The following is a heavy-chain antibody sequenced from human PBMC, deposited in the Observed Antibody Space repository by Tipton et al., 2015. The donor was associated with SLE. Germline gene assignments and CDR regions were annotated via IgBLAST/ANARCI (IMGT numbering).Heavy chain of an antibody. V-gene: IGHV5-51*03. CDR1: GHDFTNYW. Sequence: QLVQSGAVVKKPGESLKISCKGYGHDFTNYWIGWVRQMSGKGLEWMGIIYPGDSDTRYSPSFQGQVTISADRSISTAYLQWNSLRAEDTALYHCARIFGDGSGPFDYWGQGTLVTVSS. CDR2: IYPGDSDT. D-gene: IGHD3-10*01. J-gene: IGHJ4*02. CDR3: ARIFGDGSGPFDY.